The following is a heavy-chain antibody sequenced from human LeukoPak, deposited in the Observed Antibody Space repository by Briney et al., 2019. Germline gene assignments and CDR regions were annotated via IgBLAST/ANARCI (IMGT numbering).Heavy chain of an antibody. CDR1: GFTFSDYY. CDR3: PRGYCSSTTCLYAPDY. V-gene: IGHV3-72*01. Sequence: GSLRLSCAASGFTFSDYYMDWVRQAPGKGLEWVGRTRNKANGYTTYYAASVKGRFTISRDDSKNSVYLHINSLKPEHTAVYYCPRGYCSSTTCLYAPDYWGQGTLVTVSS. CDR2: TRNKANGYTT. D-gene: IGHD2-2*01. J-gene: IGHJ4*02.